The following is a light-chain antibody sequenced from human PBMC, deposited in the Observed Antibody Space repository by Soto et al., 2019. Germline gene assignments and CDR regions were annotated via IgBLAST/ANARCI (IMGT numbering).Light chain of an antibody. CDR2: LGS. CDR1: QSLLHSNGYNY. CDR3: MQALQTPFT. J-gene: IGKJ3*01. Sequence: DIVMTQSPLSLPVTPGEPASISCRSSQSLLHSNGYNYLDWYLQKPGQSPQLLIYLGSNRASGVPDRFSGSGSGTGFTLIISRVEAEDVGVYYCMQALQTPFTFGPGTKVDIK. V-gene: IGKV2-28*01.